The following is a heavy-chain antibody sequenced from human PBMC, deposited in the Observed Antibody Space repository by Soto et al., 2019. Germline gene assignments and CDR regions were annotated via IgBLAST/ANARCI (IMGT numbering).Heavy chain of an antibody. CDR1: RYIFTSFH. CDR3: ARGGRIVDTGIGYYYYHAMDV. Sequence: GPVKVSCKASRYIFTSFHIHWVRQAPGQGLEWMGIFNPTGDTASYAQKLQGRVTMTRDTSTGTAYMELGSLRSEDTAVYYCARGGRIVDTGIGYYYYHAMDVWGQGTTVTVSS. CDR2: FNPTGDTA. D-gene: IGHD5-18*01. J-gene: IGHJ6*02. V-gene: IGHV1-46*01.